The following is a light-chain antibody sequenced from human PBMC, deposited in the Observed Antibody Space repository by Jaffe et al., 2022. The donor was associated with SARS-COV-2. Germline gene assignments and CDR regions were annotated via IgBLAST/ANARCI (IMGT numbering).Light chain of an antibody. CDR3: QQYGSSPWT. CDR1: QSVSSSY. Sequence: EIVLTQSPGTLSLSPGKRASLSCRASQSVSSSYLAWYQQKPGQAPRRLIYGAYYRSSDIPDRFRGSGSGTDFTLTIGRLEPEDFAVYYCQQYGSSPWTFGQGTKVEIK. V-gene: IGKV3-20*01. J-gene: IGKJ1*01. CDR2: GAY.